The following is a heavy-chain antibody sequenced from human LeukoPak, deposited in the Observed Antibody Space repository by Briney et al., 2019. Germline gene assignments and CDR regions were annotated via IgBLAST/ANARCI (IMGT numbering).Heavy chain of an antibody. CDR1: GFTFSAYN. Sequence: GGSLRLSCAASGFTFSAYNMNWVRQAPGKGLEWVSYISGSSSSIFYADSVKGRFTISRDNAKNSLYLQMNSLRVEDTGVYYCASWGEGALDNWGQGTLVTVSS. J-gene: IGHJ4*02. CDR2: ISGSSSSI. V-gene: IGHV3-48*01. D-gene: IGHD1-26*01. CDR3: ASWGEGALDN.